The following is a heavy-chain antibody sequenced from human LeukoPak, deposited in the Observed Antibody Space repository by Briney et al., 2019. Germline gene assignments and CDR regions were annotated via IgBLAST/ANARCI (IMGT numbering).Heavy chain of an antibody. CDR3: AKDSPDHDAIAMIVVVIPSFFDY. CDR2: ISGSGGST. D-gene: IGHD3-22*01. CDR1: GFTFSSYA. Sequence: GGSLRLSCAASGFTFSSYAMSWVRQAPGKGLEWVSAISGSGGSTYYADSVKGRFTISRDNSKNTLYLQMNSLRAEDTAVYYCAKDSPDHDAIAMIVVVIPSFFDYWGQGTLVTVSS. J-gene: IGHJ4*02. V-gene: IGHV3-23*01.